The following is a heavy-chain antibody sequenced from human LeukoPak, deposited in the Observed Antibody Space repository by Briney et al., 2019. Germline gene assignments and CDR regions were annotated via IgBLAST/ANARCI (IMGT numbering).Heavy chain of an antibody. D-gene: IGHD2/OR15-2a*01. CDR2: ISINADDT. Sequence: GGSLRLSCAASGFTFSSHAMTWVRQAPGKGLQWVSSISINADDTHYADSVKGRFTISKDNAKNTVYLQMNSLRAEDTAVYYCVSFYETYWGRGTLVTVSS. CDR1: GFTFSSHA. CDR3: VSFYETY. J-gene: IGHJ4*02. V-gene: IGHV3-23*01.